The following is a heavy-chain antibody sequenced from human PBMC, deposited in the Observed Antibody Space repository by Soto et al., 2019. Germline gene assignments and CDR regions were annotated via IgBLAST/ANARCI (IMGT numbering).Heavy chain of an antibody. CDR3: AGGRSGYSYGYYDY. V-gene: IGHV1-69*13. CDR1: GGTFSSYA. D-gene: IGHD5-18*01. CDR2: IIPIFGTA. Sequence: SLKVSCKAAGGTFSSYAISGVRQAPGQGLEWMGGIIPIFGTANYAQKFQCRVTVTADDSTSTAYMELISLRSEDTAVYYCAGGRSGYSYGYYDYWGQGTRVTVS. J-gene: IGHJ4*02.